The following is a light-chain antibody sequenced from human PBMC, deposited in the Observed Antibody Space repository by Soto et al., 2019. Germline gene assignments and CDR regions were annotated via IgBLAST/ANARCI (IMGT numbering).Light chain of an antibody. CDR1: QSIGSS. J-gene: IGKJ1*01. CDR2: DVS. Sequence: DMQMTQSPSTLSASVGDRVTITCRASQSIGSSLAWYQQKPGKAPNLLISDVSSLERGVASRFKGSGSAVEFTLTICSMQPDDFETYSSQQYNGYYRTFGTGPTGHIX. CDR3: QQYNGYYRT. V-gene: IGKV1-5*01.